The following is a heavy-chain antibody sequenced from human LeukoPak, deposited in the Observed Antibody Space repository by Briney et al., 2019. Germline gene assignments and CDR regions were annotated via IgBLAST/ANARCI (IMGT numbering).Heavy chain of an antibody. J-gene: IGHJ4*02. D-gene: IGHD2-2*01. V-gene: IGHV1-24*01. CDR1: RYTLTELS. CDR3: ARPAGYQLPKEMFLYY. Sequence: ASVKVSCKVSRYTLTELSMHWVRQAPGKGLEWMGGFDPEHGEANYAQKFQGRVTITADESTRTAYMKLSSLRSEDTAVYYCARPAGYQLPKEMFLYYWGQGTLVTVSS. CDR2: FDPEHGEA.